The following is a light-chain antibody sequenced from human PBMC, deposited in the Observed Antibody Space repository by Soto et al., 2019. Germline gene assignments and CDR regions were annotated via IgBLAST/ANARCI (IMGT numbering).Light chain of an antibody. V-gene: IGKV3-11*01. Sequence: EIVLTQSPATLSLSPGERATLSCRASQSVSSYFAWYQQKPGQAPRLLIYDVSNRATGIPARFSGSGSGTDFTLTISSLEPEDFAVYYCQQYNNWPPVFTFGPGTKVDIK. CDR1: QSVSSY. CDR3: QQYNNWPPVFT. J-gene: IGKJ3*01. CDR2: DVS.